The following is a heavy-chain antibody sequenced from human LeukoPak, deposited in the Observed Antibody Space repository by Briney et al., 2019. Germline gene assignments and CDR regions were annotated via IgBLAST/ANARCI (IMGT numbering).Heavy chain of an antibody. CDR3: ARDIPNNWGLGY. J-gene: IGHJ4*02. CDR1: GFTFTRHA. Sequence: GGSLRLSCAASGFTFTRHAMTWVRQAPGKGLDYVSTITGSGSSTYYVNSVKGRFTVSRDNSKNTMYIQMNSLRAEDTAVYYCARDIPNNWGLGYWGQGTLVTVSS. CDR2: ITGSGSST. D-gene: IGHD7-27*01. V-gene: IGHV3-23*01.